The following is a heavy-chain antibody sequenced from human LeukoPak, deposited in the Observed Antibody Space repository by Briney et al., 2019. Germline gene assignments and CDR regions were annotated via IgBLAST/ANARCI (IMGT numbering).Heavy chain of an antibody. D-gene: IGHD3-10*01. CDR1: GGSISSGGYY. Sequence: SQTLSLTCTVSGGSISSGGYYWSWIRQHPGKGLEWIGYIYYSGSTYYNPSLKSRVTISVDTSKNQFSLKLSSVTAADTAVYYCARVVVMVRGVIDWFDPWGQGTLVTVSS. CDR3: ARVVVMVRGVIDWFDP. V-gene: IGHV4-31*03. J-gene: IGHJ5*02. CDR2: IYYSGST.